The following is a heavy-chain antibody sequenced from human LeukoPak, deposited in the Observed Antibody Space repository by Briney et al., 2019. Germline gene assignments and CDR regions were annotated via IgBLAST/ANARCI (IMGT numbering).Heavy chain of an antibody. CDR2: ISGSGGST. J-gene: IGHJ4*02. CDR1: GFTFSSYA. D-gene: IGHD3-3*01. V-gene: IGHV3-23*01. CDR3: ARIFGVVTVEY. Sequence: GGSLRLSCAASGFTFSSYAMSWVRQAPGKGLEWVSAISGSGGSTYYADSVKGRFTISRDNSKNTLYLQMNSLRAEDTAVYYCARIFGVVTVEYWGQGTLVTVSS.